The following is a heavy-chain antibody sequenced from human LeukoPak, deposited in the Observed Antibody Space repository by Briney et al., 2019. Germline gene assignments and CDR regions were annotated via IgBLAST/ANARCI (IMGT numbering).Heavy chain of an antibody. V-gene: IGHV4-59*12. CDR1: GGSISSYY. Sequence: SETLSLTCTVSGGSISSYYWSWIRQPPGKGLEWIGYIYYSGSTNYNPSLKSRVTISVDTSKNQFSLKLSSVTAADTAVYYCARDLRYSRSWSYYYYYYMDVWGKGTTVTVSS. D-gene: IGHD6-6*01. CDR3: ARDLRYSRSWSYYYYYYMDV. J-gene: IGHJ6*03. CDR2: IYYSGST.